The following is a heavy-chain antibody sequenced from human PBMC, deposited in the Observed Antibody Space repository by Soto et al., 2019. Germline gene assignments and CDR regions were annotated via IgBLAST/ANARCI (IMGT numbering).Heavy chain of an antibody. Sequence: ESGSGLVKPSQTLSLTCAVSGGSISSGGYSWSWIRQPPGKGLEWIGYIYHSGSTYYNPSLKSRVTISVDRSKNQFTLKLSSVTAADTAVYYCARTESGTFDPWGQGTLVTVSS. CDR3: ARTESGTFDP. V-gene: IGHV4-30-2*01. D-gene: IGHD1-7*01. CDR2: IYHSGST. CDR1: GGSISSGGYS. J-gene: IGHJ5*02.